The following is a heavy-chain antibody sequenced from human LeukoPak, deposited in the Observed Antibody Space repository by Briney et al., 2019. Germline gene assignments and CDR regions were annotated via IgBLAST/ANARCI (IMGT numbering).Heavy chain of an antibody. V-gene: IGHV1-69*05. CDR3: ARGHSSSWSDAFDI. CDR2: IIPIFGTA. D-gene: IGHD6-13*01. Sequence: SVKVSCKAYGGTFSSYAISWVRQAPGQGLEWMGGIIPIFGTANYAQKFQGRVTITTDESTSTAYMELSSLRSEDTAVYYCARGHSSSWSDAFDIWGQGTMVTVSS. J-gene: IGHJ3*02. CDR1: GGTFSSYA.